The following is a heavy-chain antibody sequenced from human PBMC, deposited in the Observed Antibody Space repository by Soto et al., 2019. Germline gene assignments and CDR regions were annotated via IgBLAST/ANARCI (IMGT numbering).Heavy chain of an antibody. CDR1: GFTFSRYA. CDR3: ARESYGDYFFDY. CDR2: ISYDGSNK. D-gene: IGHD4-17*01. V-gene: IGHV3-30-3*01. Sequence: PGGSLRLSCAASGFTFSRYAMHWVRQAPGTGLEWLAIISYDGSNKNCADSVKGRFTISRDNSNNTLYLQMNSLRAEDTAVYYCARESYGDYFFDYWGQGALVTVSS. J-gene: IGHJ4*02.